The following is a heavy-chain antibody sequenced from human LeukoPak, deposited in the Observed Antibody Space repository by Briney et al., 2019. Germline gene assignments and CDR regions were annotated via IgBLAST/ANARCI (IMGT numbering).Heavy chain of an antibody. D-gene: IGHD3-10*01. J-gene: IGHJ4*02. CDR1: GGSISSHY. CDR3: ARAYSGSFSIYFDY. CDR2: IYYSGST. V-gene: IGHV4-59*08. Sequence: SETLSLTCTVSGGSISSHYWSWIRQPPGKGLEWIGYIYYSGSTNYNPSLKSRVTISVDTSKNQFSLKLSSVTAADTAVYYCARAYSGSFSIYFDYWGQGTLVTVSS.